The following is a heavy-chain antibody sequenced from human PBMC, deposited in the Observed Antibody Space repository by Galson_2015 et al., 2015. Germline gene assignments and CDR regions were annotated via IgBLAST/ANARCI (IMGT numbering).Heavy chain of an antibody. J-gene: IGHJ4*02. V-gene: IGHV3-7*01. CDR2: IKRDESEK. CDR3: ARDMYSGLSLDY. CDR1: GFTFSSYW. Sequence: SLRLSCAASGFTFSSYWMSWVRQAPGKGLEWVANIKRDESEKYYVNSVRGRFTISRDNAKNSLYLQMNGLRAEDTAVYYCARDMYSGLSLDYWGQGTLVTVSS. D-gene: IGHD6-25*01.